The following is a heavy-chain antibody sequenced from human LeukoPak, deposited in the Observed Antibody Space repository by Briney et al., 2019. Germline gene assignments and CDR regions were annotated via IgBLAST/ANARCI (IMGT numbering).Heavy chain of an antibody. CDR2: ISAYNGNT. CDR1: GYTFTRYG. V-gene: IGHV1-18*01. Sequence: ASVKVSCKASGYTFTRYGISWVRQAPGQGLEWMGWISAYNGNTNYAQKLQGRVTMTTDTSTSTAYMELSSLRSEDTAVYYCARESPKGVHLVNAFDIWGQGTMVTVSS. J-gene: IGHJ3*02. D-gene: IGHD3-10*01. CDR3: ARESPKGVHLVNAFDI.